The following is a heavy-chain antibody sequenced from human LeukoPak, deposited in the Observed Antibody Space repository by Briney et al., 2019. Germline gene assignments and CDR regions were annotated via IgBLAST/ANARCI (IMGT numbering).Heavy chain of an antibody. CDR1: GYSISSGHY. CDR2: LHHSGST. CDR3: ATHPLMRARYYFDY. Sequence: SETLSLTCAVSGYSISSGHYWGWIRQPPGKGLEWIGSLHHSGSTYYNPSLKSRVTISVDMSKNQFSLKLSSVTAADAAVYYCATHPLMRARYYFDYWGQGTLVTVSS. J-gene: IGHJ4*02. V-gene: IGHV4-38-2*01.